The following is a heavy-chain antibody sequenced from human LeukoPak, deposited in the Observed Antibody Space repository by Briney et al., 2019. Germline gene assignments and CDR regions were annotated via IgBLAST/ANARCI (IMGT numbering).Heavy chain of an antibody. CDR3: ARSHYGSGIRWFDP. Sequence: GGSLRLSCAASGFTFSSYEMNWVRQAPGKGLEWVSDISSSGSTIYYADSVKGRFTISRDNAKNSLYLQMNSLRAEDTAVYYCARSHYGSGIRWFDPWGQGTLVTVSS. J-gene: IGHJ5*02. D-gene: IGHD3-10*01. V-gene: IGHV3-48*03. CDR1: GFTFSSYE. CDR2: ISSSGSTI.